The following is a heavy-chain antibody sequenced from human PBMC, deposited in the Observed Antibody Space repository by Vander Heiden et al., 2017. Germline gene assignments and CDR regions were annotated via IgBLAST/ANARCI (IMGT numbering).Heavy chain of an antibody. CDR1: GFTFSNAW. Sequence: EVQLVESGGGLVKPGGSLRLSCAASGFTFSNAWMSWVRQAPGKGLEWVGRIKSKTDGGTTDYAAPVKGRFTISRDDSKNTLYLQMNSLKTEDTAVYYCTTGPSSGWSYYYYYGMDVWGQGTTVTVSS. CDR3: TTGPSSGWSYYYYYGMDV. CDR2: IKSKTDGGTT. V-gene: IGHV3-15*01. J-gene: IGHJ6*02. D-gene: IGHD6-19*01.